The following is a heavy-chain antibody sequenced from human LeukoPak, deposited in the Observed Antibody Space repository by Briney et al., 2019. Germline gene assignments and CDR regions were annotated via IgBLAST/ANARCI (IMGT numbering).Heavy chain of an antibody. CDR2: IYYSGST. CDR3: AKASYYYDSSGYYYFDY. V-gene: IGHV4-31*03. D-gene: IGHD3-22*01. CDR1: GGSISSGGYY. J-gene: IGHJ4*02. Sequence: SQTLSLTCTVSGGSISSGGYYWSWIRQHPGKGLEWIGYIYYSGSTYYNPSLKSRVTISVDTSKNQFSLKLSSVTAADTAVYYCAKASYYYDSSGYYYFDYWGQGTLVTVSS.